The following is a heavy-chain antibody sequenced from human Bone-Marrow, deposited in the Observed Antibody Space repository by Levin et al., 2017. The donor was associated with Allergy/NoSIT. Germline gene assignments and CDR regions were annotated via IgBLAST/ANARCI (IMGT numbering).Heavy chain of an antibody. Sequence: GASVKVSCKASGYTFTSYAMNWVRQAPGQGLEWMGWINTNTGNPTYAQGFTGRFVFSLDTSVSTAYLQISSLKAEDTAVYYCARDGRYFDWWGGRQNWFDPWGQGTLVTVSS. D-gene: IGHD3-9*01. CDR2: INTNTGNP. CDR1: GYTFTSYA. V-gene: IGHV7-4-1*02. J-gene: IGHJ5*02. CDR3: ARDGRYFDWWGGRQNWFDP.